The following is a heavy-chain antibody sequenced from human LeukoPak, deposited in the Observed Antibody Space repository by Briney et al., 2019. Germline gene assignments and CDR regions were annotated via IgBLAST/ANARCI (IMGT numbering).Heavy chain of an antibody. CDR1: GFTFSSYW. D-gene: IGHD6-6*01. Sequence: GGSLRLSCAASGFTFSSYWMSWVRQAPGKGLEWVAFIRYDGSNKYYADSVKGRFTISRDNSKNTLYLQMNSLRAEDTAVYYCANSTSSDAEIAYYYYMDVWGKGTTVTVSS. CDR3: ANSTSSDAEIAYYYYMDV. J-gene: IGHJ6*03. V-gene: IGHV3-30*02. CDR2: IRYDGSNK.